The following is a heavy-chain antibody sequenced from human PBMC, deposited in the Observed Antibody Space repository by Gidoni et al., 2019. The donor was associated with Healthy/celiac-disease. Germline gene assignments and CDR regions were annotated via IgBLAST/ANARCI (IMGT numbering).Heavy chain of an antibody. V-gene: IGHV3-23*01. CDR3: AKVAYSSGWDRSAFDI. J-gene: IGHJ3*02. Sequence: EVQLLESGGGLVQPGGSLRLYCAASGFTFTSHSMSWVRQAPGKGLEWVSAISGSGGSTYYADSVKGRFTISRDNSKNTLYLQMNSLRAEDTAVYYCAKVAYSSGWDRSAFDIWGQGTMVTVSS. D-gene: IGHD6-19*01. CDR2: ISGSGGST. CDR1: GFTFTSHS.